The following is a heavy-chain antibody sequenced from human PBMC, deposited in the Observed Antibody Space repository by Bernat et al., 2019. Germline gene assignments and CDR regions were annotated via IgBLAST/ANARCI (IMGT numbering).Heavy chain of an antibody. CDR1: GFTFSSYG. J-gene: IGHJ6*02. CDR2: IWYDGSNK. CDR3: ARDLDSSGYPNYYYGMDV. Sequence: QVQLVESGGGVVQPGRSLRLSCAASGFTFSSYGMHWVRQAPGKGLEWVAVIWYDGSNKYYADSVKGRFTISRDNSKNTLYLQMNSLRAEDTAVYYCARDLDSSGYPNYYYGMDVWGQGTTVTVSS. V-gene: IGHV3-33*01. D-gene: IGHD3-22*01.